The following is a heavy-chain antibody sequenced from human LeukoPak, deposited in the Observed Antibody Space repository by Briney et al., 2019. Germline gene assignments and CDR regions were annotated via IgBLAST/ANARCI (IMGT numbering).Heavy chain of an antibody. D-gene: IGHD5-24*01. V-gene: IGHV4-38-2*02. Sequence: SETLSLTCTVSGYSISSGYYWGWIRQPPGKGLEWIGSIYYSGSIYYNPSLKSRVTISVDTSKNQFSLRLSSVTAADTAVYYCARQILLRSERWLQFFDCWGQGTLVTVSS. CDR2: IYYSGSI. CDR1: GYSISSGYY. J-gene: IGHJ4*02. CDR3: ARQILLRSERWLQFFDC.